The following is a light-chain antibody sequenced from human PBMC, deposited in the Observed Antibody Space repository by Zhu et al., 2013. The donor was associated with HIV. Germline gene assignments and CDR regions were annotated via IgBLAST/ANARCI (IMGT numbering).Light chain of an antibody. CDR2: GAS. CDR3: QQTFGSPWS. CDR1: QPISTY. V-gene: IGKV1-39*01. Sequence: DIQMTQSPSSLSASLGDRVTITCRASQPISTYLNWYLHKSGSVPSLLIYGASTLENGVPSRFSGSGSGIDFTLTISGLQPEDFATYYCQQTFGSPWSFGRGT. J-gene: IGKJ1*01.